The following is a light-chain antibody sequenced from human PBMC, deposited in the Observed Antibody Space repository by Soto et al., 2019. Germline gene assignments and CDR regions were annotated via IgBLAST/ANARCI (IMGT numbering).Light chain of an antibody. V-gene: IGLV2-11*01. J-gene: IGLJ2*01. Sequence: QSALTQPASVSGSPGQSITISCTGSSSDVGDYNYVSWYQQHPGKAPKLMIYDVSGRPSGVPDRFSGSKSGNTASLTISGLQAEDEAEYYCCSYAGSYTVIFGGGTKLTVL. CDR1: SSDVGDYNY. CDR2: DVS. CDR3: CSYAGSYTVI.